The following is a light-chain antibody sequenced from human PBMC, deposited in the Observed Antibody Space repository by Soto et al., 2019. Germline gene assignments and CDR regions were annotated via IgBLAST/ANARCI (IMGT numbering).Light chain of an antibody. CDR2: DAF. CDR1: QSVSSN. CDR3: QQRSSWPT. Sequence: EIVLTQSPATLSLSPGERATLSCRASQSVSSNFAWYQQKLGQAPRLLIYDAFNRATGIPARFSGSGSGTDFTLTISNLEPEDFAVYYCQQRSSWPTFGQGTKLEIK. J-gene: IGKJ2*01. V-gene: IGKV3-11*01.